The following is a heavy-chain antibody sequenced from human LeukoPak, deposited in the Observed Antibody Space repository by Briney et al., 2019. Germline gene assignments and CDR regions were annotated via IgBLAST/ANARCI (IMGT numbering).Heavy chain of an antibody. CDR2: IYTSGST. D-gene: IGHD6-6*01. Sequence: RTSETLSLTCTVSGGSISSYYWSWIRQPPGKGLEWIGYIYTSGSTNYNPFLKSRVTISVDTSKNQFSLRLSSVTAADTAVYYCARLVSGATYYYYYMDVWGKGTTVTVSS. J-gene: IGHJ6*03. V-gene: IGHV4-4*09. CDR1: GGSISSYY. CDR3: ARLVSGATYYYYYMDV.